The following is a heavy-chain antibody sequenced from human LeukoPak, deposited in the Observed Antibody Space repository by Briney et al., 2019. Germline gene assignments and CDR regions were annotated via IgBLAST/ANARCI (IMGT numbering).Heavy chain of an antibody. Sequence: GESLKISCATSGYNFPRHWIGWVRQMPGKGLEYVGVIFPDDSDTRYSPSSEGHVTISADTSINTAHLQWRSLQASDTAMYFCASRVGVAGTFDAFDLWGQGTMVTVSS. V-gene: IGHV5-51*01. CDR2: IFPDDSDT. D-gene: IGHD2-21*02. CDR1: GYNFPRHW. CDR3: ASRVGVAGTFDAFDL. J-gene: IGHJ3*01.